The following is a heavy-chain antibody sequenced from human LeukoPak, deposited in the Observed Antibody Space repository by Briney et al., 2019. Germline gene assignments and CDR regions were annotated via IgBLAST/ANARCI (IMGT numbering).Heavy chain of an antibody. CDR2: INHSGST. Sequence: SETLSLTCAVYGGSFSGYYWSWIRQPPGKGLEWIGEINHSGSTNYNPSLKSRVTISVDTSKNQFSLKLSSVTAADTAVYYCARDHLVYYTPWGQGTLVTVSS. CDR3: ARDHLVYYTP. J-gene: IGHJ5*02. V-gene: IGHV4-34*01. D-gene: IGHD2-8*01. CDR1: GGSFSGYY.